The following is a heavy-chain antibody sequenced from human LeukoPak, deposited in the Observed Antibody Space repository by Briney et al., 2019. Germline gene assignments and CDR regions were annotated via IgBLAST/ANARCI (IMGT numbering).Heavy chain of an antibody. D-gene: IGHD2/OR15-2a*01. J-gene: IGHJ3*01. V-gene: IGHV3-11*04. Sequence: AGSMTLSCAASGSTFTNFFMAWIRQLPGEGLGWIGHITNTGSTVYYGDSVRGRFTMSRDNAKNSLYLHMSSLRVEDTALQYSTKNMIWARGYYYVRVDDVFDVW. CDR1: GSTFTNFF. CDR2: ITNTGSTV. CDR3: TKNMIWARGYYYVRVDDVFDV.